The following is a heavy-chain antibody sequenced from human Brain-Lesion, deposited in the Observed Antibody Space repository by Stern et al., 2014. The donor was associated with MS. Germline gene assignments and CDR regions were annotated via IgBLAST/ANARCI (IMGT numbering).Heavy chain of an antibody. V-gene: IGHV4-61*02. Sequence: VQLVESGPGLVKPSQTLSLSCTVSGGSISSGGYYWSWIRQPAGKGLEWIGRIFNSGSTSYNPSLKSRVTLSIDTSKNQFSLGLNSMTAADTAVYYCARGRVVPGFQYYATDVWGQGTTVIVSS. D-gene: IGHD2-2*01. CDR2: IFNSGST. J-gene: IGHJ6*02. CDR3: ARGRVVPGFQYYATDV. CDR1: GGSISSGGYY.